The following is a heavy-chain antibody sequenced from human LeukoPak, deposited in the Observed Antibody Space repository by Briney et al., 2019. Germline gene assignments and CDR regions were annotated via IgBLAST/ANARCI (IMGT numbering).Heavy chain of an antibody. V-gene: IGHV3-23*01. CDR2: ISSSADST. CDR1: GFTFSSYA. D-gene: IGHD4-23*01. Sequence: GGSLRLSCEASGFTFSSYAMSWVRQAPGKGLAWVSVISSSADSTYYADSVKGRFTISRDNSKNSLYLQMNNLRAEDTAVYYCAKPLEKYTYGGNFDYWGQGILVTVSS. J-gene: IGHJ4*02. CDR3: AKPLEKYTYGGNFDY.